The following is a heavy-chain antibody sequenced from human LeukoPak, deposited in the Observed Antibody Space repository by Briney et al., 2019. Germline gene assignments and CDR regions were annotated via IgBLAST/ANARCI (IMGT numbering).Heavy chain of an antibody. D-gene: IGHD3-10*01. Sequence: ASVKVSCKASGGTFSSYAISWVRQAPGQGLEWMGGIIPIFGTANYAQKFQGRVTITADKSTSTAYMELSSLRSEDTAVYYCARDRPQYYYGSGSYFWFDPWGQGTLVTVSS. CDR3: ARDRPQYYYGSGSYFWFDP. CDR2: IIPIFGTA. CDR1: GGTFSSYA. V-gene: IGHV1-69*06. J-gene: IGHJ5*02.